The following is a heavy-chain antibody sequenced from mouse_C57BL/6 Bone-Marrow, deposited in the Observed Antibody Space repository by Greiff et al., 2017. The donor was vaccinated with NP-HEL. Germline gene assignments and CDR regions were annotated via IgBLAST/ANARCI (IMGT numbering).Heavy chain of an antibody. D-gene: IGHD1-1*01. CDR1: GYTFTGYW. Sequence: QVQLQQSGAELMKPGASVKLSCKATGYTFTGYWIEWVKQRPGHGLEWIGEILPGSGSTNYNEKFKGKATFTADTSSNTAYMQLSSLTTEDSAIYYCARFVNYYGSSYGYFDVWGTGTTVTVSS. CDR3: ARFVNYYGSSYGYFDV. J-gene: IGHJ1*03. V-gene: IGHV1-9*01. CDR2: ILPGSGST.